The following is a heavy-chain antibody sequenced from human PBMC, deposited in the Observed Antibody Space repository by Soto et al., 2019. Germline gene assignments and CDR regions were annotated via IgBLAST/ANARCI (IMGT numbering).Heavy chain of an antibody. D-gene: IGHD3-10*01. Sequence: GGSLRLSCAASGFTFSSYAMSWVRQAPGKGLEWVSTISGSGGSTYYADSVKGRSTISRDNSKNTLYLQMNSLRAADTAKYYCAKPLWFGEPRGMDVWGKGTTVTVSS. CDR1: GFTFSSYA. CDR2: ISGSGGST. CDR3: AKPLWFGEPRGMDV. V-gene: IGHV3-23*01. J-gene: IGHJ6*03.